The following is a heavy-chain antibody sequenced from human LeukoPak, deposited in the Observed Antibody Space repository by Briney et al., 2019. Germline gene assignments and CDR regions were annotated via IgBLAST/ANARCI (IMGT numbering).Heavy chain of an antibody. Sequence: GGSLRLSCDASGVTFSDYWMHWVRQAPGKGLEWVARINTDGTFTRSPAPVQGRFTSSRDTPKNTLLLQTHSLRAEDTAVYYCEREARVGGALQHWGQGTLVTVSS. CDR3: EREARVGGALQH. J-gene: IGHJ1*01. CDR2: INTDGTFT. CDR1: GVTFSDYW. V-gene: IGHV3-74*01. D-gene: IGHD1-26*01.